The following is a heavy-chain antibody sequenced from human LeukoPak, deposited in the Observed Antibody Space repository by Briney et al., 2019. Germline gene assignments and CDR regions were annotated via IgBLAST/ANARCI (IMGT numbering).Heavy chain of an antibody. Sequence: RGGSLRLSCAASGFTFSSYWMHWVRQAPGKGLVWVSRINTDGSSTSYADSVKGRFTISRDNAKNTLYLQMNSLRAEDTAVYYCARVSSSSWWALDYWGQGTLVTVSS. CDR1: GFTFSSYW. CDR3: ARVSSSSWWALDY. CDR2: INTDGSST. J-gene: IGHJ4*02. D-gene: IGHD6-13*01. V-gene: IGHV3-74*01.